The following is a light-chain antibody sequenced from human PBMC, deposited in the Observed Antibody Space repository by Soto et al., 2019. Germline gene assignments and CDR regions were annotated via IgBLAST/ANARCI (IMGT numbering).Light chain of an antibody. J-gene: IGKJ4*01. Sequence: ESVLTQSPATLSLSPGERATLSCRASPSGRNSLAWYQHKPGQAPRLLIYDASNRATGVPTRFSCSGSGTDFTLTISSLEPEDFAVYYCQQRNKWPPVTFGGGTRVEIK. CDR2: DAS. CDR3: QQRNKWPPVT. V-gene: IGKV3-11*01. CDR1: PSGRNS.